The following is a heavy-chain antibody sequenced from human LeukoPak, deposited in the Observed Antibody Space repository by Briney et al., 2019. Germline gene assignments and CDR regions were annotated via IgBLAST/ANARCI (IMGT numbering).Heavy chain of an antibody. CDR2: ISYDGSNK. Sequence: GRSLRLSCAASEITFSTYAMHWVRQAPGKGLEWVAVISYDGSNKYYADSVKGRFTISRDNSKNTLYLQMNSLRAEDTAVYYCARVSALNYYDSSGPSDYWGQGTLVTVSS. CDR1: EITFSTYA. D-gene: IGHD3-22*01. V-gene: IGHV3-30-3*01. J-gene: IGHJ4*02. CDR3: ARVSALNYYDSSGPSDY.